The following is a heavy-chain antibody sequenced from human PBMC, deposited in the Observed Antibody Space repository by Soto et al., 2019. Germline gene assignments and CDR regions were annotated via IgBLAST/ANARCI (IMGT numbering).Heavy chain of an antibody. Sequence: QVHLVESGGGVVQTGRSLRLACAASGFTFSSYVMHWVRQSPGKGPELVATIWFDGSKQYYADSVRDRFTISRNNPENPLYLQMNSLSAEYTAVYYCARPVSRNCIGEVFDCWGQGTLVTVSS. CDR1: GFTFSSYV. V-gene: IGHV3-33*01. J-gene: IGHJ4*02. D-gene: IGHD2-15*01. CDR3: ARPVSRNCIGEVFDC. CDR2: IWFDGSKQ.